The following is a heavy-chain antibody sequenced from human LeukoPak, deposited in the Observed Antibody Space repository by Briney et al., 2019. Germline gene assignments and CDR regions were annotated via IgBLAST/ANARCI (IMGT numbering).Heavy chain of an antibody. CDR3: ARDLWGTSGYRFDY. V-gene: IGHV3-48*02. CDR2: ISSTSGTI. Sequence: GGSLRLSCAASGFTFSSYGMNWARQAPGQGLEWVSYISSTSGTIYYADSVKGRFTISRDNAKTSLYLQMDSLRDEDTAVYYCARDLWGTSGYRFDYWGQGTLVTVSS. CDR1: GFTFSSYG. D-gene: IGHD3-22*01. J-gene: IGHJ4*02.